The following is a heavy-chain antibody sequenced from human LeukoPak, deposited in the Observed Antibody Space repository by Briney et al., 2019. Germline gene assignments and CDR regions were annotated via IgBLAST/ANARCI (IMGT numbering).Heavy chain of an antibody. Sequence: SETLSLTCTVSGGSISSSSYYWGWIRQHPGKGLEWIGYIYYSGSTYYNPSLKSRVTISVDTSKNQFSLKLSSVTAADTAVYYCASWGHYYDSSGYTNWGQETLVTVSS. D-gene: IGHD3-22*01. CDR3: ASWGHYYDSSGYTN. V-gene: IGHV4-31*03. CDR1: GGSISSSSYY. J-gene: IGHJ4*02. CDR2: IYYSGST.